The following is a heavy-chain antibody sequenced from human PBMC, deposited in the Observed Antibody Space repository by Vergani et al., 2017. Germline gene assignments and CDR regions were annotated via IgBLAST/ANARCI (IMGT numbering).Heavy chain of an antibody. V-gene: IGHV4-34*01. CDR1: GGSFSGYY. CDR2: INHSGST. CDR3: AREGVDYYDSSGYYYYGMDV. Sequence: QVQLQQWGAGLLKPSETLSLTCAVYGGSFSGYYWSWIRQPPGKGLEWIGEINHSGSTNYNPSLKSRVTISVDTSKNQFSLKLSSVTAADTAVYYCAREGVDYYDSSGYYYYGMDVWGQGTTVTVSS. J-gene: IGHJ6*02. D-gene: IGHD3-22*01.